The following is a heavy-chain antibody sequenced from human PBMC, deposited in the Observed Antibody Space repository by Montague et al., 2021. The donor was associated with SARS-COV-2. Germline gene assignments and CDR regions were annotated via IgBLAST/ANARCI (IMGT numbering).Heavy chain of an antibody. CDR3: ARDSGNDNTGYYGLDY. V-gene: IGHV3-53*01. D-gene: IGHD3-22*01. CDR2: IFSGGSS. J-gene: IGHJ4*02. Sequence: SLRLSCAASGFSVSNNYMIWVRRAPGKGLERVSAIFSGGSSYYADSVMGRFSISRDTSENMLYLQMNSLRAEDTAVYYCARDSGNDNTGYYGLDYWGQGTLVTVSS. CDR1: GFSVSNNY.